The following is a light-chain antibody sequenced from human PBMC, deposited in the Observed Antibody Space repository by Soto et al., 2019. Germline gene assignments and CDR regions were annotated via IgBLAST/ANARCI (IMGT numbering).Light chain of an antibody. Sequence: QLVLTQPPSVSGAPGQRVTISCTGSSSNIGAGYDVHWYQQLPGTAPKLLIYGNSNRPSGVPDRISGSKSGTSASLAITGLQAEDEADYYCQSYDSSLSVSFGGGTKLTVL. CDR3: QSYDSSLSVS. J-gene: IGLJ2*01. CDR2: GNS. CDR1: SSNIGAGYD. V-gene: IGLV1-40*01.